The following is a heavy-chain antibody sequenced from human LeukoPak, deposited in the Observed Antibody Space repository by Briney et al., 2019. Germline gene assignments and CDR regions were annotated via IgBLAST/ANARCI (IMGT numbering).Heavy chain of an antibody. J-gene: IGHJ4*02. CDR1: GGSFSGYY. CDR2: INHSGST. D-gene: IGHD3-3*01. Sequence: SETLSLTCAVYGGSFSGYYWSWIRQPPGKGLEWIGEINHSGSTNYNPSLKSRVTISVDTSKNQFSLKLSSVTAADTAVYYCARGQRRDVLRFLEWLSDSYYFDYWGQGTLVTVSS. V-gene: IGHV4-34*01. CDR3: ARGQRRDVLRFLEWLSDSYYFDY.